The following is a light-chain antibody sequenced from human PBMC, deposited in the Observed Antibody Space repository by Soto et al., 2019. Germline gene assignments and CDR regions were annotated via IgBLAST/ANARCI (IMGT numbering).Light chain of an antibody. CDR3: HQYDDLTYT. J-gene: IGKJ2*01. CDR2: DAS. V-gene: IGKV1-33*01. CDR1: QNISKY. Sequence: DIHMTQSPSSLSASVGDRVTITCQTSQNISKYLIWYQQSPGKAPSLLISDASNLEAGVPSRFSGHGSGTHFTLTISSLKPEDIGRYYCHQYDDLTYTFGQWTSLQIK.